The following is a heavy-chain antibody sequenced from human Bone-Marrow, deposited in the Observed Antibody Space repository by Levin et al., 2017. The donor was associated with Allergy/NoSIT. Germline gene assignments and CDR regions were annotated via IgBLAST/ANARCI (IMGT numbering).Heavy chain of an antibody. CDR3: AREGEIQLWLPCYGMDV. Sequence: ASVKVSCKASGYTFTSYDINWVRQATGQGLEWMGWMNPNSGNTGYAQKFQGRVTMTRNTSISTAYMELSSLRSEDTAVYYCAREGEIQLWLPCYGMDVWGQGTTVTVSS. CDR1: GYTFTSYD. J-gene: IGHJ6*02. CDR2: MNPNSGNT. V-gene: IGHV1-8*01. D-gene: IGHD5-18*01.